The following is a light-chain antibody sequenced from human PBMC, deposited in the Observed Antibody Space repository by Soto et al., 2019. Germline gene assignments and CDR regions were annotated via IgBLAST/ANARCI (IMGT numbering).Light chain of an antibody. CDR3: QQYYDWPT. CDR1: QIITT. V-gene: IGKV3-15*01. Sequence: EILMTQSPATLSLSPGYRSTLCWRARQIITTFAWYQQKPGQAPRLLIYGLSIRDPGVPARFSVSGSGTEFTRTISSLQSEDFAVYFCQQYYDWPTFGQGTKVDIK. J-gene: IGKJ1*01. CDR2: GLS.